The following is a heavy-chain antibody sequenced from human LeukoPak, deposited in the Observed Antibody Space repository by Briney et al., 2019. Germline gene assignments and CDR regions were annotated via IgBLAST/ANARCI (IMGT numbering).Heavy chain of an antibody. D-gene: IGHD1-14*01. CDR2: IIPIFGTA. V-gene: IGHV1-69*05. J-gene: IGHJ6*03. CDR1: GGTFSSYA. Sequence: SVKVSCKASGGTFSSYAISWVRQAPGQGLEWMGGIIPIFGTANYAQKFLGRVTITTDESTSTAYMELSSLRSEDTAVYYCASRKLRIRRYYYMDVWGKGTTVTVSS. CDR3: ASRKLRIRRYYYMDV.